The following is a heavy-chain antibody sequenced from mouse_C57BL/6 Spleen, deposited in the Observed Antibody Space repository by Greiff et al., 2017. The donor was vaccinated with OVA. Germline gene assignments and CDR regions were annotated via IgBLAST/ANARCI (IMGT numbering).Heavy chain of an antibody. CDR3: AREWDVGFAY. J-gene: IGHJ3*01. Sequence: QVHVKQSGAELVKPGASVKLSCKASGYTFTSYWMHWVKQRPGQGLEWIGMIHPNSGSTNYNEKFKSKATLTVDKSSSTAYMQLSSLTSEDSAVYYCAREWDVGFAYWGQGTLVTVSA. D-gene: IGHD4-1*01. CDR1: GYTFTSYW. CDR2: IHPNSGST. V-gene: IGHV1-64*01.